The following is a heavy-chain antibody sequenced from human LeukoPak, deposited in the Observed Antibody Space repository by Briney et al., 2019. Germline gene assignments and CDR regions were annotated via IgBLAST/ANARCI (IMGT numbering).Heavy chain of an antibody. Sequence: SETLSLTCAVYGGSFSGYYWSWIRQPPGKGLEWIGEINHSGSTNYNPSLKSRVTISVDTSKNQFSLKLSSVTAADTVVYYCARGLLRYFDWLLQSYYFDYWGQGTLVTVSS. J-gene: IGHJ4*02. CDR1: GGSFSGYY. D-gene: IGHD3-9*01. V-gene: IGHV4-34*01. CDR3: ARGLLRYFDWLLQSYYFDY. CDR2: INHSGST.